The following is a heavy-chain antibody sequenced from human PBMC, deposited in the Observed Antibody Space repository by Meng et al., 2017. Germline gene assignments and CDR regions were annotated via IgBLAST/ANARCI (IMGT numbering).Heavy chain of an antibody. J-gene: IGHJ5*02. CDR3: ASLTGWFDP. CDR1: GCTFSSYA. V-gene: IGHV1-69*06. Sequence: QGPRVQSGAEWKKPGSSVKVPCKASGCTFSSYAISWVRQAPGQGLEWMGGIIPIFGTANYAQKFQGRVTITADKSTSTAYMELSSLRSEDTAVYYCASLTGWFDPWGQGTLVTVSS. CDR2: IIPIFGTA. D-gene: IGHD3-10*01.